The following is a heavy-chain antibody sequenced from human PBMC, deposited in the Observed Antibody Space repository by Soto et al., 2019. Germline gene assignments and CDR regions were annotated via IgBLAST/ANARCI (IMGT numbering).Heavy chain of an antibody. V-gene: IGHV3-9*01. Sequence: EVQLVESGGGLVQPGRSLRHSCAASGFTFDDYAMHWVRQAPGKGLEWVSGISWNSGSIGYADSVKGRFTISRDNAKNSLYLQMNSLRAEDTALYYCAKETTDAFDIWGQGTMVTVSS. CDR2: ISWNSGSI. CDR3: AKETTDAFDI. CDR1: GFTFDDYA. D-gene: IGHD4-17*01. J-gene: IGHJ3*02.